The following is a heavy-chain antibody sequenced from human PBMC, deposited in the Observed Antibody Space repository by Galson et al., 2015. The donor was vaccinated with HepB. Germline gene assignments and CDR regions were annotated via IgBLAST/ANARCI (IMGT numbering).Heavy chain of an antibody. Sequence: SVKVSCKASGYTFTSYAMHWVRQAPGQRLEWMGWINAGNGNTKYSQKFQGRVTITRDTSASTAYMELSSLRSEDTAVYYCARRSVTTSYYYYGMDVWGQGTTVTVSS. D-gene: IGHD4-17*01. V-gene: IGHV1-3*01. CDR2: INAGNGNT. J-gene: IGHJ6*02. CDR1: GYTFTSYA. CDR3: ARRSVTTSYYYYGMDV.